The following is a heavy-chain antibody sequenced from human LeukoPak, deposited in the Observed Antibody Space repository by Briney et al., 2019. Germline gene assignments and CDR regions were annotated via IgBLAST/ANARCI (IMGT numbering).Heavy chain of an antibody. CDR3: ARDDYSDSMDV. CDR2: ISSSSSYI. J-gene: IGHJ6*02. Sequence: GGSLRLSCAASGFTLSSYTMNWVRQAPGKGLEWVSSISSSSSYIYYADSVKGRFTISRDYAENSLHLQMDSLRAEDTAVYYCARDDYSDSMDVWGQGTTVTVSS. D-gene: IGHD4-11*01. CDR1: GFTLSSYT. V-gene: IGHV3-21*01.